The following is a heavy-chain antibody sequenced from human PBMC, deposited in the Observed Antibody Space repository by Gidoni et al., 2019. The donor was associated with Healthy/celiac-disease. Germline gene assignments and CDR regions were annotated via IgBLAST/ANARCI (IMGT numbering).Heavy chain of an antibody. J-gene: IGHJ4*02. CDR1: GFPFSSYG. CDR3: ARGFQVGATPFDY. Sequence: QVQLVESGGGVVQHGRSLRLSCAASGFPFSSYGMRWVRQAPGKGLECVAVIWYDGSNKYYADSVKGRFTISRDNSKNTLYLQMNSLRAEDTALYYCARGFQVGATPFDYWGQGTLVTVSS. CDR2: IWYDGSNK. V-gene: IGHV3-33*01. D-gene: IGHD1-26*01.